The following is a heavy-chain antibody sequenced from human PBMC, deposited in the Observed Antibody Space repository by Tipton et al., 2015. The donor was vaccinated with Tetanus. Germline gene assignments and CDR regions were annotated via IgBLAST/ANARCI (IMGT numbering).Heavy chain of an antibody. J-gene: IGHJ4*02. V-gene: IGHV3-9*01. CDR3: TKEMPLGGADC. D-gene: IGHD4-23*01. CDR1: GFTFDEHA. Sequence: SLRLSCAASGFTFDEHAMHWVRQAPGKGLEWVSGILWNSARIGYAVSVKGRFTISIDKAKNSLYLEMNSLRAEDTALYYCTKEMPLGGADCWGPGTLVTVSS. CDR2: ILWNSARI.